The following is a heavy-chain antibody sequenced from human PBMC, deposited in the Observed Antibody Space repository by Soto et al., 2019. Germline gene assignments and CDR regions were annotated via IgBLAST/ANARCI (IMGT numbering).Heavy chain of an antibody. D-gene: IGHD3-16*01. Sequence: QVQLVQSGAEVKKPGASVKVSCKASGYTFTNFGISWLRQAPGQGLEWMGWISAYNGNTNYAQNFKGRVTMTNDTSPSTASMELRSLRSDDTAVDYCARGGTPFDYWGQGTLVTVSS. V-gene: IGHV1-18*01. CDR3: ARGGTPFDY. J-gene: IGHJ4*02. CDR1: GYTFTNFG. CDR2: ISAYNGNT.